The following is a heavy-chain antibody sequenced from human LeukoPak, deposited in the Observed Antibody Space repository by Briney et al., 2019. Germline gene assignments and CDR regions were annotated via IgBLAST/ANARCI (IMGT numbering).Heavy chain of an antibody. Sequence: GGSLRLSCVASGFTVSGSEMNWIRQAPGKGLEWVSHISSSGSTIYYTDSVKGRFTISRDNAKNSLYLQMNSLRAEDTAVYFCANLRGSGSSYFDSWGQGTLVTVSS. V-gene: IGHV3-48*03. D-gene: IGHD3-10*01. CDR3: ANLRGSGSSYFDS. CDR2: ISSSGSTI. CDR1: GFTVSGSE. J-gene: IGHJ4*02.